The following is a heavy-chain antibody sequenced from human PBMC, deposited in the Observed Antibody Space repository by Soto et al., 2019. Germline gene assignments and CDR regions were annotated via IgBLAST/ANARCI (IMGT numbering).Heavy chain of an antibody. D-gene: IGHD3-10*01. V-gene: IGHV1-8*01. CDR2: MNPNSGNT. Sequence: QVQLVQSGAEVKKPGASVKVSCKASGYTFTSYDINWVRQATGQGLEWMGWMNPNSGNTGYAQKFQGRVHVTRKTSISTGDMELSRLRPEDRAVYYCASRRGGFGELHFDYWGQGTLVTVSS. CDR3: ASRRGGFGELHFDY. J-gene: IGHJ4*02. CDR1: GYTFTSYD.